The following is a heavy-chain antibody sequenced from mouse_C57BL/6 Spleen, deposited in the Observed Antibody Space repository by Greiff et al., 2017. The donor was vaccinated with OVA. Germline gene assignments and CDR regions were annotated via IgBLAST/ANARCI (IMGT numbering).Heavy chain of an antibody. J-gene: IGHJ1*03. D-gene: IGHD2-4*01. CDR1: GYTFTSYW. Sequence: QVQLQQPGAELVKPGASVKLSCKASGYTFTSYWMHWVKQRPGRGLEWIGRIDPNSGGTKYNEKFTSKATLPVDKPSSTAYLQLSSLTSEDSAVYYCARGGSMMTTYSGYFDVWGTGTTVTVSS. CDR3: ARGGSMMTTYSGYFDV. V-gene: IGHV1-72*01. CDR2: IDPNSGGT.